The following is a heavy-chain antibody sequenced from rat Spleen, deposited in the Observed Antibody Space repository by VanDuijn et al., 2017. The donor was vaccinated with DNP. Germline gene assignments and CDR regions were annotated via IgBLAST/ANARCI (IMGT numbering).Heavy chain of an antibody. J-gene: IGHJ2*01. V-gene: IGHV5-7*01. CDR3: AREYPWAHYFDY. CDR2: ITKTGDTT. CDR1: GITFSDHN. Sequence: EVQLVESGGDLVQPGRSLKLSCAVSGITFSDHNMAWVRLAPKKGLEWVASITKTGDTTYYSDSVQGRFSLSRDNAKSTLYLQVNSLRSEDTATYYCAREYPWAHYFDYWGQGVMVTVSS. D-gene: IGHD1-4*01.